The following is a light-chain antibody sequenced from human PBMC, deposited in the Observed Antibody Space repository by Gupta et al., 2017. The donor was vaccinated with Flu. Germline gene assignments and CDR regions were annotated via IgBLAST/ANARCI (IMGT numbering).Light chain of an antibody. CDR3: QQYGSSPLT. Sequence: EIVLTQSPGTLSLSPGVGATLSCRASQSVSSSYLAWYQQKPGLAPRLLIYGASSRASGIPDRFSGSGSGTEFTLTISRLEPEDFAVYYCQQYGSSPLTFGGGTKVEI. CDR1: QSVSSSY. CDR2: GAS. J-gene: IGKJ4*01. V-gene: IGKV3-20*01.